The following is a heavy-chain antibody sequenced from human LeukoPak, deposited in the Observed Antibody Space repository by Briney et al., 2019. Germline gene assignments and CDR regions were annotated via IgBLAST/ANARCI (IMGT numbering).Heavy chain of an antibody. CDR2: MHYRGNT. D-gene: IGHD1-26*01. CDR1: GASISSSSYY. V-gene: IGHV4-61*01. J-gene: IGHJ3*02. Sequence: SETLSLTCTVSGASISSSSYYWGWIRQPPGKGLEWIGFMHYRGNTNSNPSLRSRVTISMDTSKNQFSLKMSSVTAADTAVYYCARDSPFEWDVSGDSFDIWGQGTVVTVSS. CDR3: ARDSPFEWDVSGDSFDI.